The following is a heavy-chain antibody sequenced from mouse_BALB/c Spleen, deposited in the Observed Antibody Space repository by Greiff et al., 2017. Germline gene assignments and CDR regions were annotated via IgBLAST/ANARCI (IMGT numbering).Heavy chain of an antibody. CDR3: TRGDYYGSSYVYFDV. D-gene: IGHD1-1*01. Sequence: VKLVESGAELAKPGASVKMSCKASGYTFTSYYMYWVKQRPGQGLEWIGEINPSNGGTNFNEKFKSKATLTVDKSSSTAYMQLSSLTSEDSAVYYCTRGDYYGSSYVYFDVWGAGTTVTVSS. J-gene: IGHJ1*01. CDR2: INPSNGGT. V-gene: IGHV1S81*02. CDR1: GYTFTSYY.